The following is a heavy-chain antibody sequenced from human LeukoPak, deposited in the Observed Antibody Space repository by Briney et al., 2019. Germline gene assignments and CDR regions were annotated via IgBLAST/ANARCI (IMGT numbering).Heavy chain of an antibody. CDR2: INHSGST. D-gene: IGHD6-13*01. V-gene: IGHV4-34*01. CDR1: GGSFSGYY. J-gene: IGHJ6*03. Sequence: SETLSLTCAVYGGSFSGYYWSWIRQPPGKGLEWIGEINHSGSTNYNPSLKSRVTISVDTSKNQFSLKLSSVTAADTAVYYCASLLAAAGTYYYYYMDVWGKGTTVTISS. CDR3: ASLLAAAGTYYYYYMDV.